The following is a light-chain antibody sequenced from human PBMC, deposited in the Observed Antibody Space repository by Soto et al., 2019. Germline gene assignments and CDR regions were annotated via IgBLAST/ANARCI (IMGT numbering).Light chain of an antibody. V-gene: IGLV2-14*01. CDR3: CSYVGRNTYV. Sequence: QSALTQPASVSGSPGQSITISCTGTSSDVGAYNHVSWYQHHPGKAPKLMIFEVSSRPSGVSYRFSGSKSGNTASLTISGLRAEDEADYYCCSYVGRNTYVFGTGTKLTVL. CDR1: SSDVGAYNH. CDR2: EVS. J-gene: IGLJ1*01.